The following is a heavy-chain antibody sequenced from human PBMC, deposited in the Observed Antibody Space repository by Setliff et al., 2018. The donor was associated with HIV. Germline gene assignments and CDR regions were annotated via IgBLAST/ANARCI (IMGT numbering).Heavy chain of an antibody. CDR1: GFTFSSSW. D-gene: IGHD2-21*02. V-gene: IGHV3-7*04. J-gene: IGHJ3*01. CDR3: AREVTSFEAFDL. Sequence: PGGSLRLSCAASGFTFSSSWMTWVRQAPGRGLEYVAGMNRDGSEKGYADSVKGRFSISRDNAKNSLYLQMSSLRTEDTAVYFCAREVTSFEAFDLWGQGTMVTVSS. CDR2: MNRDGSEK.